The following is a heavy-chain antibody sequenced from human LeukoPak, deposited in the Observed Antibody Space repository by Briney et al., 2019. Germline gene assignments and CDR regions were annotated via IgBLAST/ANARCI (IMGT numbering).Heavy chain of an antibody. CDR3: ARGHDYGDYGYFDL. Sequence: GGSLRLSCAASGFTFRSYWMHWVRQAPGKGLEWVSGINWNGGSTGYADSVKGRFTISRDNAKNSLYLQMNSLRAEDTALYYCARGHDYGDYGYFDLWGRGTLVTVSS. CDR2: INWNGGST. J-gene: IGHJ2*01. CDR1: GFTFRSYW. D-gene: IGHD4-17*01. V-gene: IGHV3-20*04.